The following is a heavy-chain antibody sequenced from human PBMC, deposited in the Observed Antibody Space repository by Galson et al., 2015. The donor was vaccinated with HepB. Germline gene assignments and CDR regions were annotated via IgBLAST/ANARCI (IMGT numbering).Heavy chain of an antibody. Sequence: SLRLSCAASGFTFSSYGMHWVRQAPGKGLEWVAVIWYVGSNKYYADSVKGRFTISRDNSKNTLYLQMNSLRAEDTAVYYCARDLGQRGIFGRGYYGMDVWGQGTTVTVSS. CDR1: GFTFSSYG. V-gene: IGHV3-33*01. CDR3: ARDLGQRGIFGRGYYGMDV. D-gene: IGHD3-3*01. J-gene: IGHJ6*02. CDR2: IWYVGSNK.